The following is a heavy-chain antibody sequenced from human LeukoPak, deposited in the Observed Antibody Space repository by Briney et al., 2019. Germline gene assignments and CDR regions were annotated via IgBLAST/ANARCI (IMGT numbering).Heavy chain of an antibody. J-gene: IGHJ4*02. V-gene: IGHV3-21*01. Sequence: GGSPRLSCAASGFTFSSYSMNWVRQAPGKGLEWVSSISSSSYIYYADSVKGRFTISRDNAKNSLYLQMNSLRAEDTAVYYCARGCLLGDYVWGSYRSPVDYWGQGTLVTVSS. CDR2: ISSSSYI. CDR1: GFTFSSYS. CDR3: ARGCLLGDYVWGSYRSPVDY. D-gene: IGHD3-16*02.